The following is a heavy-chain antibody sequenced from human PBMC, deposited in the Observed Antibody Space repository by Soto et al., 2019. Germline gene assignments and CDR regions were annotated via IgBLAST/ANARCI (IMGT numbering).Heavy chain of an antibody. V-gene: IGHV3-33*01. Sequence: QVQLVESGGGVVQPGRSLRLSCAASGFTFSSYGMHWVRQAPGKGLEWVAVIWYDGSNKYYADSVKGRFTISRDNSKNTLYLQMNSLRAEDTAVYYCARDGGDGYNEPSDYWGQGTLVTVSS. D-gene: IGHD3-16*01. J-gene: IGHJ4*02. CDR1: GFTFSSYG. CDR3: ARDGGDGYNEPSDY. CDR2: IWYDGSNK.